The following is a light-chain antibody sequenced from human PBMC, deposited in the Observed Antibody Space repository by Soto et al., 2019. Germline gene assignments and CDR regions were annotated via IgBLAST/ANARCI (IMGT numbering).Light chain of an antibody. CDR2: LGS. V-gene: IGKV2-28*01. Sequence: DIVMTQSPLSLPVTPGEPASISCRSSQSLLHSNGYNYLDWYLQKPGQSPQLLIYLGSNRASGVPDRFSGSGSGTDFTLKISRVEAEDVGFYYCMQDLPTPPTFGQGTKLEIK. J-gene: IGKJ2*01. CDR3: MQDLPTPPT. CDR1: QSLLHSNGYNY.